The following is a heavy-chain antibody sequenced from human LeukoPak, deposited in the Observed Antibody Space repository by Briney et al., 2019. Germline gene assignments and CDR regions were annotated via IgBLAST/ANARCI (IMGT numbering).Heavy chain of an antibody. V-gene: IGHV1-69*05. Sequence: ASVTVSCKASGGTFSSYAISWVRQAPGQGLEWMGGIIPIFGTANYAQKFQGRVTITTDESTSTAYMELSSLRSEDTAVYYCARGISSLGSYYYYYMDVWGKGTTVTVSS. D-gene: IGHD6-13*01. CDR3: ARGISSLGSYYYYYMDV. J-gene: IGHJ6*03. CDR1: GGTFSSYA. CDR2: IIPIFGTA.